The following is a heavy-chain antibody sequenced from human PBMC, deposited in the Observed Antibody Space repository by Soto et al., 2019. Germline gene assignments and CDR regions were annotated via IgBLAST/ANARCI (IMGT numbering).Heavy chain of an antibody. Sequence: SETLSLTCTVSGGSISSGDYYWSWIRQPPGKGLECIGYIYYSGSTYYNPSLKSRVTISVDTSKNQFSLKLSSVTAADTAVYYCARGGGYCSSTSCYNYYYGMDVWGQGTTVTVSS. CDR2: IYYSGST. CDR1: GGSISSGDYY. CDR3: ARGGGYCSSTSCYNYYYGMDV. J-gene: IGHJ6*02. V-gene: IGHV4-30-4*01. D-gene: IGHD2-2*02.